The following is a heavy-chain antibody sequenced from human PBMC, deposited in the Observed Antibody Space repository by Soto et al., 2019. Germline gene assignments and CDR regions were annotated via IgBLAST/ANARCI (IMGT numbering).Heavy chain of an antibody. D-gene: IGHD1-20*01. Sequence: GGSLRLSCAASGFTFSYYYMSWIRQAPGKGLEWVSYISSSGSTIYYADSVKGRFTISRDNAKNSLYLQMNSLRAEDTAVYYCARVLGATSLGITGTLWGQGTLVTVSS. CDR2: ISSSGSTI. CDR1: GFTFSYYY. CDR3: ARVLGATSLGITGTL. J-gene: IGHJ4*02. V-gene: IGHV3-11*01.